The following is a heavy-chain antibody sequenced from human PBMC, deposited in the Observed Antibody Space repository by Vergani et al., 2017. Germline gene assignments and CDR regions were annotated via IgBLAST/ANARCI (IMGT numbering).Heavy chain of an antibody. CDR1: GSSFSDYA. D-gene: IGHD3-10*01. CDR2: ISGSGSTT. V-gene: IGHV3-23*01. J-gene: IGHJ4*02. CDR3: ARRGSGNTYYFDY. Sequence: EVQLLEPGGGLVQPGGSLRLPCAAPGSSFSDYAMCWVRQAPGKGLEWVAAISGSGSTTYYADSVKGRFTISRDNAKNSLYLQMTSLRAEDTAFYYCARRGSGNTYYFDYWGQGALVTVSS.